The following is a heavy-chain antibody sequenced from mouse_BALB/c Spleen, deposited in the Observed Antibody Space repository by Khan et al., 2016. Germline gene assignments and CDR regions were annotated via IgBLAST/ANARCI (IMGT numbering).Heavy chain of an antibody. Sequence: QVQLQQSGAELMKPGASVKISCKATGYTFSSYWIEWVKQRPGHGLEWIGEILPGSGSTNYNEKFKGKATFTADTSSNTAYMQLSSLTSEDSAVYYCARTGNGYYVWFAYWGQGTLVTVSA. D-gene: IGHD2-3*01. CDR2: ILPGSGST. CDR1: GYTFSSYW. V-gene: IGHV1-9*01. CDR3: ARTGNGYYVWFAY. J-gene: IGHJ3*01.